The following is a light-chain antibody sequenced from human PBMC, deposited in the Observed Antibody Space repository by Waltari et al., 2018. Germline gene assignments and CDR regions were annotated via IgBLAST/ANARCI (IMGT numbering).Light chain of an antibody. J-gene: IGKJ1*01. V-gene: IGKV3-20*01. Sequence: EVVLTQSSGTLSLSPGERATLSCRASESVTNDYLAWYQQKPGQAPRLLIYDASIRAAGIPDRFSGSGSGTDFTLTITRLEPVDFAVYHCQQYGSLPWTFGQGTMVDMK. CDR3: QQYGSLPWT. CDR2: DAS. CDR1: ESVTNDY.